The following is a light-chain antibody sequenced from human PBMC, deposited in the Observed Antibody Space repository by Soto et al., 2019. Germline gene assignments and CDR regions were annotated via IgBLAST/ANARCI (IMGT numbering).Light chain of an antibody. Sequence: EIVMTQSPATLSVSPGERVTLSCRASQSVSDNLAWYQQKPGQAPRLLIYGASTRATTIPARFSGSGSGTEFTLTISSLQSEDFAVYYCQQSNNWPYTFGQGTKVDIK. CDR3: QQSNNWPYT. CDR1: QSVSDN. J-gene: IGKJ2*01. CDR2: GAS. V-gene: IGKV3-15*01.